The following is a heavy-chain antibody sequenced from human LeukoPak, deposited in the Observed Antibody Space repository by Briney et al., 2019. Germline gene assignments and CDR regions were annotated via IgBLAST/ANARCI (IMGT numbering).Heavy chain of an antibody. CDR3: AKEEEQWLELGHFPH. D-gene: IGHD6-19*01. CDR2: IRYDGQNK. CDR1: GFTFGSYG. Sequence: GGSQRLSCAASGFTFGSYGLHWVRRAPGKGLEWVALIRYDGQNKYYADSVKGRFTVSRDNSKNTLFLQMNSLTPDDTAVYYCAKEEEQWLELGHFPHWGQGTLVIVSS. J-gene: IGHJ1*01. V-gene: IGHV3-30*02.